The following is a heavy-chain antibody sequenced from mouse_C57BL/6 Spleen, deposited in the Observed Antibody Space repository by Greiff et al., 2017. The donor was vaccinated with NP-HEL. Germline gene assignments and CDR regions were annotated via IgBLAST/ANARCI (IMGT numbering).Heavy chain of an antibody. J-gene: IGHJ1*03. V-gene: IGHV1-80*01. Sequence: QVQLQQSGAELVKPGASVKISCKASGYAFSSYWMNWVKQRPGKGLEWIGQIYPGDGDTTYNGKFKGKATLTADKSSSTAYMQLSSLTSEDSAFYFCARAEITTVHVWGTGTTVTVSS. CDR2: IYPGDGDT. CDR1: GYAFSSYW. CDR3: ARAEITTVHV. D-gene: IGHD1-1*01.